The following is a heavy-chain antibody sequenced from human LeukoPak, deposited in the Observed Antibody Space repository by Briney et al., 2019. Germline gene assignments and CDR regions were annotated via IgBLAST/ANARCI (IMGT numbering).Heavy chain of an antibody. CDR2: INPNSGDT. D-gene: IGHD3-16*02. CDR1: GYTFTGYY. J-gene: IGHJ4*02. Sequence: VASVKVSCKASGYTFTGYYMHWVRQAPGQGLEGMGWINPNSGDTNYAQKLQGRVTMTTDASTSTAYMELRSLRSDDTAVYYCARGNLYDYVWGSYRYPPFYFDYWGQGTLVTVSS. CDR3: ARGNLYDYVWGSYRYPPFYFDY. V-gene: IGHV1-2*02.